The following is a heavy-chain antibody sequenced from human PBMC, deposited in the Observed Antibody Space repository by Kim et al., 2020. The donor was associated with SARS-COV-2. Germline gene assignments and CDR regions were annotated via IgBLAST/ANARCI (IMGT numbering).Heavy chain of an antibody. Sequence: SRSTNYNPSHKSRVTISVDTSKNQFSLKLSSVTAADTAVYYCARGGATPYWGQGTLVTVSS. D-gene: IGHD2-15*01. CDR3: ARGGATPY. V-gene: IGHV4-34*01. J-gene: IGHJ4*02. CDR2: SRST.